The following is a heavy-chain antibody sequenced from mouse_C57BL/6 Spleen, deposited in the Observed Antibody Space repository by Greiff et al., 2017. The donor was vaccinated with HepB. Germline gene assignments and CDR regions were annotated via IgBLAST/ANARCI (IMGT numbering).Heavy chain of an antibody. CDR1: GYTFTSYW. CDR3: AAITTDYAMDY. D-gene: IGHD1-2*01. Sequence: QVQLQQPGTELVKPGASVKLSCKASGYTFTSYWMHWVKQRPGQGLEWIGVIDPSDSYTNYNQKFKGKATLTVDTSSSTAYMQLSSLTSEDSAVYYCAAITTDYAMDYWGQGTSVTVSS. CDR2: IDPSDSYT. J-gene: IGHJ4*01. V-gene: IGHV1-59*01.